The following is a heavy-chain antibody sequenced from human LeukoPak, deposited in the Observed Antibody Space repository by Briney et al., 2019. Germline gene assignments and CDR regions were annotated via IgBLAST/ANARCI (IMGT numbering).Heavy chain of an antibody. CDR3: AREGGSMWELLYYFDY. D-gene: IGHD1-26*01. CDR2: ISSSSSTI. V-gene: IGHV3-48*02. Sequence: GGSLRLSCAASGFTFSSYSMNWVRQAPGKGLEWVSYISSSSSTIYYADSVKGRFTIPRDNAKNSLYLQMNSLRDEDTAVYYCAREGGSMWELLYYFDYWGQGTLVTVSS. CDR1: GFTFSSYS. J-gene: IGHJ4*02.